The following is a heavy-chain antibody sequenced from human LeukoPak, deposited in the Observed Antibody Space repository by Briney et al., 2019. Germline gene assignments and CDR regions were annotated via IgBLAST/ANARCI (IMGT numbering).Heavy chain of an antibody. D-gene: IGHD2-8*02. CDR1: GFSFSDSW. J-gene: IGHJ6*02. CDR2: IKPDGTEE. V-gene: IGHV3-7*01. Sequence: GGSLRLSCAASGFSFSDSWMSWVRQAPGKGPEWVANIKPDGTEEHYVDSVKGRFTVSRDNARNSLFLQMNSLRVEDTALYYCATYTYWVAGDVWGQGTTVSVSS. CDR3: ATYTYWVAGDV.